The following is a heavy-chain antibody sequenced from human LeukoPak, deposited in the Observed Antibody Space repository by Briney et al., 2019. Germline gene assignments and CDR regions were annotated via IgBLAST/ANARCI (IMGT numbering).Heavy chain of an antibody. CDR2: IYYSGST. CDR1: GGSISSGDYY. CDR3: ARVRNYYGPGAPRWSTYNWFDP. D-gene: IGHD3-10*01. V-gene: IGHV4-30-4*01. Sequence: SETLSLTGTVSGGSISSGDYYWSWIRQPPGKGLGWIAYIYYSGSTYYNPSLKSRVNISVDKSKNQFSLKLSSVTAADTAVYYCARVRNYYGPGAPRWSTYNWFDPWGQGTLVTVSS. J-gene: IGHJ5*02.